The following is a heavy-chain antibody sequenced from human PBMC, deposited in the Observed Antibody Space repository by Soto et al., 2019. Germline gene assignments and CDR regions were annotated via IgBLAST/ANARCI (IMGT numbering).Heavy chain of an antibody. J-gene: IGHJ4*02. V-gene: IGHV1-69*02. Sequence: QVQLVQSGAEVKKPGSSVKVSCKASGGTFSSYTISWVRQAPGQGLEWMGRIIPILGIANYAQKFQGRVTITADKSTSTAYMELSSLRSEDTAVYYCARGPMIRGGLFDYGGQGTLVTVSS. CDR3: ARGPMIRGGLFDY. D-gene: IGHD3-22*01. CDR1: GGTFSSYT. CDR2: IIPILGIA.